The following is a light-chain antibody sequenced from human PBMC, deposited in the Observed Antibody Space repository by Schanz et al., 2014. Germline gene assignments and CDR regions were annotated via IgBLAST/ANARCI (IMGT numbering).Light chain of an antibody. CDR3: QQSYSTPGT. CDR2: AAS. J-gene: IGKJ1*01. V-gene: IGKV1-39*01. Sequence: DIQMPQSPSSLSASVGDRVTITCRASQSISSYLNWYQQKPGKAPKLLIYAASSLQSGVPSRFSGSGSGTDFTLTISSLQPEDFATYYCQQSYSTPGTFGQGTKVEIK. CDR1: QSISSY.